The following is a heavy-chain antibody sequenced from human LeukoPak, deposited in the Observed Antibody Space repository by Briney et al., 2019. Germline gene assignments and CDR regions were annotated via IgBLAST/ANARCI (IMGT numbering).Heavy chain of an antibody. D-gene: IGHD4-17*01. CDR1: GGSISSYS. CDR3: ARDHSHLWYGDGNWFDP. J-gene: IGHJ5*02. Sequence: SETLSLTCTVSGGSISSYSWSWIRQPPGKGLEWIGYIYYSGSTNYNPSLKSRVTISVDTSKNQFSLKLSSVTAADTAVYYCARDHSHLWYGDGNWFDPWGQGTLVTVSS. V-gene: IGHV4-59*01. CDR2: IYYSGST.